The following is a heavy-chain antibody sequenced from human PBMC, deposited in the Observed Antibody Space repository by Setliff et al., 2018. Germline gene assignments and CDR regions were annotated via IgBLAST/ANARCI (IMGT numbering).Heavy chain of an antibody. Sequence: ASVKVSCKASGYTFSNYLLHWVRQAPGQSPEWVGWINAGNGHTKYSQRFQDRITITGETSATTVYMELRSLRSEDTAVYYCVRVDMVLSNFDFWGQGTLVTV. CDR2: INAGNGHT. J-gene: IGHJ4*02. V-gene: IGHV1-3*01. CDR1: GYTFSNYL. D-gene: IGHD5-12*01. CDR3: VRVDMVLSNFDF.